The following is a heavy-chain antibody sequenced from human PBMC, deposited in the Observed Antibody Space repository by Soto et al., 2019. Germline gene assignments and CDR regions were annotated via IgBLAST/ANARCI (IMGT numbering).Heavy chain of an antibody. J-gene: IGHJ4*02. D-gene: IGHD3-10*01. V-gene: IGHV3-23*01. CDR2: ISGGGDTT. CDR3: AKGRGGSGSLTPRVDF. CDR1: GFTFNNYA. Sequence: EVQLLESGGGLVQPGGSLRLSCAASGFTFNNYAMTWVRQAPGKGLEWVSAISGGGDTTSYADSVKGRFTVSRDGSKNTLYPQRSSLRAEDPALYYCAKGRGGSGSLTPRVDFWGQGTLVTVSS.